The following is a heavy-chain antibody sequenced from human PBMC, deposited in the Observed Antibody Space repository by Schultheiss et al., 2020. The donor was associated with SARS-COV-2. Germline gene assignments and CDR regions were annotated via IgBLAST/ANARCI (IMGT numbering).Heavy chain of an antibody. CDR2: INHSGST. CDR1: GGSFSGYY. D-gene: IGHD6-6*01. V-gene: IGHV4-34*01. Sequence: SETLSLTCAVYGGSFSGYYWSWIRQPPGKGLEWIGEINHSGSTNYNPSLKSRVTISVDTSKNQFSLKLSSVTAADTAVYYCARHLAARNYYYYYMDVWGKGTTVTVSS. CDR3: ARHLAARNYYYYYMDV. J-gene: IGHJ6*03.